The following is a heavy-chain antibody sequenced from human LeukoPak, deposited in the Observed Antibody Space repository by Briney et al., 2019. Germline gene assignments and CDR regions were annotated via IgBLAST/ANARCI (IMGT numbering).Heavy chain of an antibody. CDR3: ARHPYYYDSSGYGDDAFDI. CDR2: IYPGDSDP. D-gene: IGHD3-22*01. V-gene: IGHV5-51*01. Sequence: ESLKNFCKGSWFHLTSLLDRWVRPIPGKSLEWMGNIYPGDSDPRYSPSFQGQVTISADKSISTAYLQWSSLKASDTAMYYCARHPYYYDSSGYGDDAFDIWGQGTMVTVSS. CDR1: WFHLTSLL. J-gene: IGHJ3*02.